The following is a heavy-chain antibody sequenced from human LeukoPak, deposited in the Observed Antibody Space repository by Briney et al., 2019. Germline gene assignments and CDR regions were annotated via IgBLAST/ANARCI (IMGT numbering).Heavy chain of an antibody. J-gene: IGHJ4*02. CDR2: ISGSGGST. CDR3: ANLGYGDYVFDY. CDR1: GFTFSSYA. V-gene: IGHV3-23*01. Sequence: PGGSLRLSCAASGFTFSSYAMSWVRQAPGKGLEWVSAISGSGGSTYYADSVKGRFIISRDNSKNTLYLQMNSLRAEDTAVYYCANLGYGDYVFDYWGQGTLVTVSS. D-gene: IGHD4-17*01.